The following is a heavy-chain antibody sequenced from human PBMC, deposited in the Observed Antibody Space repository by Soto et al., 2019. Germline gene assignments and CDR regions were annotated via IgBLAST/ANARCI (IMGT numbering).Heavy chain of an antibody. CDR2: INAGNGNT. Sequence: QVQLVQSGAEVKKPGASVKVSCKASGYTFTSYAMHWVRQAPGQRFEWMGWINAGNGNTKYSQKFQGRVTITRDTSSSTAYMELISLLSEEAAVYYYVREASPYYILTAYYSYYFVYWCHQTPLSVSS. J-gene: IGHJ4*01. V-gene: IGHV1-3*01. D-gene: IGHD3-9*01. CDR1: GYTFTSYA. CDR3: VREASPYYILTAYYSYYFVY.